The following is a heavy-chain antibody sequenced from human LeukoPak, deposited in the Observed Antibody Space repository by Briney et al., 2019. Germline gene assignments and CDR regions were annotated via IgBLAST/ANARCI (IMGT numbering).Heavy chain of an antibody. CDR3: ARDFYDFWSGYYDFDY. Sequence: PGGSLRLSCAASGFTFSSYGMHWVRQAPGKGLEWVAVIWYDGSNKYYADSVKGRFTISRDNSKNTLYLQMNSLRAEDTAVYYCARDFYDFWSGYYDFDYWGQGTLVTVSS. J-gene: IGHJ4*02. CDR2: IWYDGSNK. D-gene: IGHD3-3*01. V-gene: IGHV3-33*01. CDR1: GFTFSSYG.